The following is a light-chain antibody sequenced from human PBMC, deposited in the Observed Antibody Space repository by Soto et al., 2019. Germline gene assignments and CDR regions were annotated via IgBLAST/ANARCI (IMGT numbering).Light chain of an antibody. CDR1: QSVGSY. CDR3: QQRGHWPVT. J-gene: IGKJ1*01. V-gene: IGKV3-11*01. Sequence: EIVLTQSPATLSLSPGERATLSCRASQSVGSYFAWYQQKPGQAPRLLIYDASNRATGIPARFSGSGSGSVFTLSIISLEPDDFAVSSCQQRGHWPVTFGQGTRVDIK. CDR2: DAS.